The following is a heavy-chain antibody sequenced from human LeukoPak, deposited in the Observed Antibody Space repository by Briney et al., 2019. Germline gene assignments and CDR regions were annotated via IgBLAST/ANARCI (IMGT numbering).Heavy chain of an antibody. D-gene: IGHD6-19*01. CDR3: ARAPSNGYSSGWSLDY. Sequence: PGGSLRLSCAASGFTFSSYSMNWVRQAPGKGLEWVSYISSSSSTIYYADSVKGRFTISRDNAKNSLYLQMNSLRDKDTAVYYCARAPSNGYSSGWSLDYWGQGALVTVSS. V-gene: IGHV3-48*02. CDR1: GFTFSSYS. J-gene: IGHJ4*02. CDR2: ISSSSSTI.